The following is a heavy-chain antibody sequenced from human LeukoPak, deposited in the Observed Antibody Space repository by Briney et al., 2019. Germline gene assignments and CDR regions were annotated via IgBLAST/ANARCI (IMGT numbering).Heavy chain of an antibody. CDR1: GFTFSSYG. J-gene: IGHJ4*02. CDR3: AKVPDVDILTGYSYYFDY. Sequence: PGGSLRLSCEASGFTFSSYGMAWVRQAPGKGLEWVSLISRSADQTYYADSGKGRFTISRDNSKNTLYLQMNSPRAEDTAVYYCAKVPDVDILTGYSYYFDYWGQGTLVTVSS. V-gene: IGHV3-23*01. CDR2: ISRSADQT. D-gene: IGHD3-9*01.